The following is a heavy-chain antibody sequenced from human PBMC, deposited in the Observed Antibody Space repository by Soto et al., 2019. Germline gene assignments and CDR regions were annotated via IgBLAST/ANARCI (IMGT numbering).Heavy chain of an antibody. CDR3: ARDCSSTSCYSDYYYGMDV. Sequence: EVQLVESGGGLVQPGGSLRLSCAASGFTFSNYWMHWVRQAPGKGLVWVSRINTDGSTTTYADSVKGRFTISRDNARNTLYLQMNRLRAEDTAVYYCARDCSSTSCYSDYYYGMDVWGQGTTVTVSS. V-gene: IGHV3-74*01. D-gene: IGHD2-2*01. CDR2: INTDGSTT. CDR1: GFTFSNYW. J-gene: IGHJ6*02.